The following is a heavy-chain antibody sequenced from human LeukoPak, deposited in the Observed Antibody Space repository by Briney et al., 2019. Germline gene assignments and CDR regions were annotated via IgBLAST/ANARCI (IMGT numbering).Heavy chain of an antibody. V-gene: IGHV3-23*01. CDR1: GFTFTTYA. J-gene: IGHJ4*02. CDR3: AKDQYGSGTYFDY. CDR2: ISGGGDGT. D-gene: IGHD3-10*01. Sequence: HTGGSLRLSCAASGFTFTTYAMTWVRQAPGKGLEWVSTISGGGDGTHYADSVKGRFTISRDNSKNTLYLQMNNLRAEDTAIYYCAKDQYGSGTYFDYWGQGTLVTVSS.